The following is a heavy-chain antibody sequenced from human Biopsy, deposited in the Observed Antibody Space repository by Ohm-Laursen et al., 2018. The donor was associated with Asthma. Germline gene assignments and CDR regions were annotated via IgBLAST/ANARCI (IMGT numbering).Heavy chain of an antibody. Sequence: GSLRLSCTAPGFTFSSYWMHWVRQAPGKGLVWVSRINSDGSSTSYADSVKGRFTISRDNAKSTLYLEMNSLRAEDTAVYYCARGPAWQQLDNWGQGTLVTVSS. CDR2: INSDGSST. V-gene: IGHV3-74*01. J-gene: IGHJ4*02. CDR3: ARGPAWQQLDN. CDR1: GFTFSSYW. D-gene: IGHD6-13*01.